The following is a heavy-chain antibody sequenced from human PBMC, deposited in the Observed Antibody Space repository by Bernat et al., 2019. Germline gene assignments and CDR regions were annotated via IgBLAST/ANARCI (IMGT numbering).Heavy chain of an antibody. J-gene: IGHJ6*02. CDR3: SRLVVVAATPSYYYYYGMDV. Sequence: QVQLQESGPGLVKPSETLSLTCTVSGGSVSSGSYYWSWIRQPPGKGLEWIGYIYYSGSTNYNPSLKSRVTISVVTSKNQFSLKLSSVTAADTAVYYCSRLVVVAATPSYYYYYGMDVWGQGTTVTVSS. D-gene: IGHD2-15*01. V-gene: IGHV4-61*01. CDR1: GGSVSSGSYY. CDR2: IYYSGST.